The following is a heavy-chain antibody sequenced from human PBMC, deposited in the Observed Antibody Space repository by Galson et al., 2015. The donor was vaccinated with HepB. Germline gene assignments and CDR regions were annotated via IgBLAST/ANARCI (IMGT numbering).Heavy chain of an antibody. J-gene: IGHJ4*02. D-gene: IGHD2-8*01. CDR2: ISSSSSTI. V-gene: IGHV3-48*01. Sequence: SLRLSCAASGFTFSSYSMNWVRQAPGKGLEWVSYISSSSSTIYYADSVKGRFTNSRDNAKNSLYLQMNSLRAEDTAVYYCARGVLMVYAMLDYWGQGTLVTVSS. CDR3: ARGVLMVYAMLDY. CDR1: GFTFSSYS.